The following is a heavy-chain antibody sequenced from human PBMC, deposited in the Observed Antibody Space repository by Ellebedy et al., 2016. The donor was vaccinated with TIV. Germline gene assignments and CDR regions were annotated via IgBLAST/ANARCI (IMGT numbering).Heavy chain of an antibody. V-gene: IGHV4-38-2*02. CDR3: ARVPHLRYFDWSLDY. CDR2: FYHSGST. D-gene: IGHD3-9*01. CDR1: GDSISSGYY. J-gene: IGHJ4*02. Sequence: SETLSLXXTVSGDSISSGYYWGWIRQPPGKGLEWIGSFYHSGSTYYNPSLKSRVTMSAETSKNQFSLKLTSVTAADTAVYYCARVPHLRYFDWSLDYWGQGTLVTVSS.